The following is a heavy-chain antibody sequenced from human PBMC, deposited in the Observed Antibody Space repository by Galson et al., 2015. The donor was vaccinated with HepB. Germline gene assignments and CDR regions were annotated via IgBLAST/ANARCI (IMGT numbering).Heavy chain of an antibody. Sequence: SVKVSCKASGYTFTSYAMHWVRQAPGQRLEWMGWINAGNGNTKYSQKFQGRVTITRDTSASTAYMELSSLRSEDTAVYYCARDRGYYYGMDVWGQGTTVTVSS. V-gene: IGHV1-3*01. CDR2: INAGNGNT. J-gene: IGHJ6*02. CDR3: ARDRGYYYGMDV. CDR1: GYTFTSYA.